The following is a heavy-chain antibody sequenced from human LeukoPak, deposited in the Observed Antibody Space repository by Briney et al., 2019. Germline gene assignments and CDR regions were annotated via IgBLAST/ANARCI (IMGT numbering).Heavy chain of an antibody. V-gene: IGHV4-61*02. Sequence: SETLSLTCTVSGGSISSGSYYWSWIRQPAGKGLEWIGRIYTSGSTNYNPSLKSRVTMSVDTSKNQFSLKLSSVTAADTAVYYCAGFDYMYCSSTSCPRTPTQGDYWGQGTLVTVSS. D-gene: IGHD2-2*01. CDR1: GGSISSGSYY. CDR2: IYTSGST. J-gene: IGHJ4*02. CDR3: AGFDYMYCSSTSCPRTPTQGDY.